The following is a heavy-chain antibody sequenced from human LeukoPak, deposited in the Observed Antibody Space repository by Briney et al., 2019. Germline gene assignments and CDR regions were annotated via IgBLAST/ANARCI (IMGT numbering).Heavy chain of an antibody. Sequence: GGSLRLSCAASGFTFSSYWMSWVRQAPGKGLEWVANIKQDGSEKYYVDSVKGRFTISRDNAKNSLYLQMNSLRAEDTAIYYCAKVTASAWPFDAFDIWGQGTMVTVSS. CDR2: IKQDGSEK. D-gene: IGHD6-19*01. V-gene: IGHV3-7*03. J-gene: IGHJ3*02. CDR3: AKVTASAWPFDAFDI. CDR1: GFTFSSYW.